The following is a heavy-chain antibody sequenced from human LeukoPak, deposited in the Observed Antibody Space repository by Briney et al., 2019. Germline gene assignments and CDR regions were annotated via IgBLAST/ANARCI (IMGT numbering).Heavy chain of an antibody. J-gene: IGHJ4*02. Sequence: KAGGSLRLSCAASGFTFSSYAMHWVRQAPGKGLEWVSSISSSGTYIYYADSLKGRFAIPRDSAKNSLYLQMNSLRAEDTAVYYCARGMAASFDFDYWGQGTLVTVSS. CDR1: GFTFSSYA. V-gene: IGHV3-21*01. D-gene: IGHD2-8*01. CDR3: ARGMAASFDFDY. CDR2: ISSSGTYI.